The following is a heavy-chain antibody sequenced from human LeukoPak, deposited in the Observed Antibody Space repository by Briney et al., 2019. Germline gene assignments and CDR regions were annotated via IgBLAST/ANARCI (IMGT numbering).Heavy chain of an antibody. CDR1: GGSISSYY. D-gene: IGHD6-19*01. Sequence: SETLSLTCTVSGGSISSYYWSWIRRPTGKGLEWIGYFDNSGSSNYNPPLKNRLTISEDTSKNQFALKLRSVTAADTAVYYCARGKYSSGWYLDYWGQGILVTVSS. V-gene: IGHV4-59*01. CDR2: FDNSGSS. CDR3: ARGKYSSGWYLDY. J-gene: IGHJ4*02.